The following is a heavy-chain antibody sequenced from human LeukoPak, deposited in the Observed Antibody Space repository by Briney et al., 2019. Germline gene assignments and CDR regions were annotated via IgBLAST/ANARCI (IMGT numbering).Heavy chain of an antibody. Sequence: SETLSLTCTVSGGSISSSSYYWGWIRQPPGKGLEWIGSIYYSGSTYYNPSLKSRVTISVDTSKNQFSLKLSSVTAADTAVYYCARTNVLLWFGNAYYFDYWGQGTLVTVSS. CDR2: IYYSGST. J-gene: IGHJ4*02. D-gene: IGHD3-10*01. CDR1: GGSISSSSYY. V-gene: IGHV4-39*07. CDR3: ARTNVLLWFGNAYYFDY.